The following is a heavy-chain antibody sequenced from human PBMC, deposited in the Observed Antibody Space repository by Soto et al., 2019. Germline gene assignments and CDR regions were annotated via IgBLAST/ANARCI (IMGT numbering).Heavy chain of an antibody. V-gene: IGHV3-48*01. CDR2: ISTSSSNI. D-gene: IGHD2-2*01. Sequence: EVQLVESGGGLVQPGGSLRLSCAASGFSFSYYGMNWVRQAPGKGLEWVSYISTSSSNIYYADSVKGRFTISRGNDKNSLSLQMNTLRATDTAVYYCARETSTGNYYMDVWGKGTTVTVSS. CDR1: GFSFSYYG. J-gene: IGHJ6*03. CDR3: ARETSTGNYYMDV.